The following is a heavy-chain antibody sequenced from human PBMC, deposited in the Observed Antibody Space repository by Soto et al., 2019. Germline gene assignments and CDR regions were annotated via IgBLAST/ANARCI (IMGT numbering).Heavy chain of an antibody. J-gene: IGHJ6*02. D-gene: IGHD4-17*01. CDR2: TYYRSKWYN. V-gene: IGHV6-1*01. CDR1: GDSVSSKMGA. Sequence: SQTLSLTCDISGDSVSSKMGAWTWIRQSPSRGLEWLGRTYYRSKWYNEYGLSVKSRITINADTCKNQFSLQLNSVAPEDAAVYYCARWDHDYGYLDVWGLGTTVTVSS. CDR3: ARWDHDYGYLDV.